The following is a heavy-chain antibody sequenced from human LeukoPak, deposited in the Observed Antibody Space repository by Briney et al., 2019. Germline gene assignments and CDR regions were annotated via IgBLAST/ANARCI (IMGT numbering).Heavy chain of an antibody. V-gene: IGHV4-34*01. D-gene: IGHD6-13*01. CDR3: AREGGIAAAARFDY. CDR2: INHSGCT. CDR1: GGSFSGYY. J-gene: IGHJ4*02. Sequence: SETLSLTCAVYGGSFSGYYWSWIRQPPGKGLEWIGEINHSGCTNYNPSLKSRVTISVDTSKNQFSLKLSSVTAADTAVYYCAREGGIAAAARFDYWGQGTLVTVSS.